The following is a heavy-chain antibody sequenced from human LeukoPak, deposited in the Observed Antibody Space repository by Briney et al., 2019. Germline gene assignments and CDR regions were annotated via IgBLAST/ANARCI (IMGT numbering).Heavy chain of an antibody. CDR2: ISTSGST. CDR3: ARGRMVRGVTITSDWFDP. V-gene: IGHV4-4*07. J-gene: IGHJ5*02. D-gene: IGHD3-10*01. CDR1: DGSISSYY. Sequence: SETLSLTCTVSDGSISSYYWSWIRQPAGKGLGWIGRISTSGSTKYNPSLKSRVSMSVDTSKNQFSLKVSSVTAADTAIYYCARGRMVRGVTITSDWFDPWGQGTLVTVSS.